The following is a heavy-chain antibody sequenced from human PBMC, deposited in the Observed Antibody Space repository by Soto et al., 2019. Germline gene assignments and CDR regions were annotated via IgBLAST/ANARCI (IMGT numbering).Heavy chain of an antibody. Sequence: PSETLSLTCTVSGGSVSSGSYYWSWIRQPPGKGLEWIGYIYYSGSTNYNPSLKSRVTISVDTSKNQFSLKLSSVTAADTAVYYCARVWWLANYFDYWGQGTLVTVSS. CDR2: IYYSGST. J-gene: IGHJ4*02. V-gene: IGHV4-61*01. D-gene: IGHD6-19*01. CDR1: GGSVSSGSYY. CDR3: ARVWWLANYFDY.